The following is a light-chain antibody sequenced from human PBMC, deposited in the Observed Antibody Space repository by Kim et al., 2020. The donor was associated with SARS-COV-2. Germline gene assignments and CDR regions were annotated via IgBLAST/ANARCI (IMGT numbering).Light chain of an antibody. J-gene: IGLJ2*01. Sequence: SITISCTGTSSDVGGYNYVSWYQQHPGKAPKLMIYDGSNRPSGVSNRFSGSKSGNTASLTISGLQAEDEDDYYCSSYTSSSTWAVFGGGTQLTVL. CDR2: DGS. V-gene: IGLV2-14*03. CDR1: SSDVGGYNY. CDR3: SSYTSSSTWAV.